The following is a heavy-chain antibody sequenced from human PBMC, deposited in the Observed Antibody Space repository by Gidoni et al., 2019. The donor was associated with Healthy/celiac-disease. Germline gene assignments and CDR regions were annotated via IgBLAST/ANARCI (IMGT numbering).Heavy chain of an antibody. D-gene: IGHD2-15*01. CDR2: INHSGST. Sequence: QVQLQQGGAGLLKPSETRSLTGAGYGGSVSGYYWSWIRQSPGKGLAWIGEINHSGSTNYNPSLKSRVTISVDTSKNQFSLKLSSVTAADTAVYYCARARRVAAIRNNWFDPWGQGTLVTVSS. CDR1: GGSVSGYY. V-gene: IGHV4-34*01. CDR3: ARARRVAAIRNNWFDP. J-gene: IGHJ5*02.